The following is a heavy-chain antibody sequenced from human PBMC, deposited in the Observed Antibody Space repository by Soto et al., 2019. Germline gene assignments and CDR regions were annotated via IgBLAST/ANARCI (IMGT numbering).Heavy chain of an antibody. J-gene: IGHJ4*02. D-gene: IGHD5-12*01. Sequence: SETLSLTCTVSGDSNSAYSWSWVRQPPGKGLEWIGNIHYNGNTKYNPSLKSRVSMSVDTSKNQFSLRLISVTAADTAKYFCAREGNLGRWLQPLDFWGQGTLVTVSS. CDR2: IHYNGNT. CDR1: GDSNSAYS. V-gene: IGHV4-59*01. CDR3: AREGNLGRWLQPLDF.